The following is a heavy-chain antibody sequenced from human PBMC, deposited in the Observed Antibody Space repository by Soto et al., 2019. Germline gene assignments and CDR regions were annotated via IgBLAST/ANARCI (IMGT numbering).Heavy chain of an antibody. V-gene: IGHV4-61*01. D-gene: IGHD4-17*01. CDR2: GSYSGTT. Sequence: QVQLQESGPGLVKPSETLSLTCTVSGVSVNSGSFYWAWIRQPPGKGLEWIGFGSYSGTTNYKPSLKIRVTISVDTSRSQISLKVTSLTAAYTAVYYCARGSTVTQYDYWGQGTLVTVSS. CDR1: GVSVNSGSFY. CDR3: ARGSTVTQYDY. J-gene: IGHJ4*02.